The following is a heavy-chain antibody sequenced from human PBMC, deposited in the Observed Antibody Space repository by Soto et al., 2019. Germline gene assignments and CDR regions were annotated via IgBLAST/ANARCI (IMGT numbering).Heavy chain of an antibody. D-gene: IGHD5-18*01. J-gene: IGHJ4*02. CDR2: INHSGST. V-gene: IGHV4-34*01. Sequence: PSETLSLTCAVYGGSFSGYYWSWIRQPPGKGLEWIGEINHSGSTNYNPSLKSRVTISADTSKKQFSLKLSSVTAADTAVYYCAGEDGYSYDYCGQGTMVTFYS. CDR1: GGSFSGYY. CDR3: AGEDGYSYDY.